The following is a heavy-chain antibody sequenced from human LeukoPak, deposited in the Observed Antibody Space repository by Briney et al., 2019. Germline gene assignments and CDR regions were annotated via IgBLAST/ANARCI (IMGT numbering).Heavy chain of an antibody. D-gene: IGHD3-10*01. V-gene: IGHV3-21*01. CDR3: ARALLWFGEFREAFDI. CDR2: ISSGSTYI. CDR1: GFTFSNYS. J-gene: IGHJ3*02. Sequence: GGSLRLSCAASGFTFSNYSMNWVRLAPGKGLEWVSSISSGSTYIYYADSVKGRFTISRDNALNSLDLQMNNLSAEDTAVYYCARALLWFGEFREAFDIWGQGTMVTVSS.